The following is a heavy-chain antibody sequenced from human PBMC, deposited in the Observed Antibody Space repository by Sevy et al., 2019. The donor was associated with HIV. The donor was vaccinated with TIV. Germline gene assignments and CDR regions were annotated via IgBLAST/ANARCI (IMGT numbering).Heavy chain of an antibody. Sequence: ASVKVSCKASGYTFTSYAMHWVRQAPGQRLEWMGWINAGNGNTKYSQKFQGRVTITRDTSASTAYIELSSLRSEDTAVYYCAADYDLWSGYYVYWGQGTLVTVSS. V-gene: IGHV1-3*01. J-gene: IGHJ4*02. CDR3: AADYDLWSGYYVY. D-gene: IGHD3-3*01. CDR2: INAGNGNT. CDR1: GYTFTSYA.